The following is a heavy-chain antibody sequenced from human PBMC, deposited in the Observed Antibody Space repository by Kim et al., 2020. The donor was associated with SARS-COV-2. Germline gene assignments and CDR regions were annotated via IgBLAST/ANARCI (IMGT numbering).Heavy chain of an antibody. CDR1: GYSFTSYW. CDR2: IDPSDSYT. D-gene: IGHD3-22*01. V-gene: IGHV5-10-1*01. CDR3: ARHPGDSSGWWLFDY. J-gene: IGHJ4*02. Sequence: GESLKISCKGSGYSFTSYWISWVRQMPGKGLEWMGRIDPSDSYTNYSPSFQGHVTISADKSISTAYLQWSSLKASDTAMYYCARHPGDSSGWWLFDYWGQGTLVTVSS.